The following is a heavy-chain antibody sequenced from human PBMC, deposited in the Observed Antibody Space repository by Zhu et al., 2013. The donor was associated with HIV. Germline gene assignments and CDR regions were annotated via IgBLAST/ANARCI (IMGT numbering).Heavy chain of an antibody. CDR2: INPNSGGT. CDR1: GYTFTGYY. CDR3: ARGSFYGDYGFLVDY. Sequence: QVQLVQSGAEVKKPGASVKVSCKASGYTFTGYYMHWVRQAPGQGLEWMGWINPNSGGTNYAQKLQGRVTMTRDTSISTAYMELSRLRSDDTAVYYCARGSFYGDYGFLVDYWGQGTLVTVSS. J-gene: IGHJ4*02. V-gene: IGHV1-2*02. D-gene: IGHD4-17*01.